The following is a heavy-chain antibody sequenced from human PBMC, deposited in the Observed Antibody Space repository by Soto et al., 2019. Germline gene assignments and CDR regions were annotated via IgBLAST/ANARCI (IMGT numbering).Heavy chain of an antibody. V-gene: IGHV4-4*07. J-gene: IGHJ4*02. Sequence: PSETLSLTCTVSGGSISSYYWSWIRQPAGKGLEWIGRIYTSGSTNYNPSLKSRVTMSVDTSKNQFSLKLSSVTAADTAVYYCAREGSSGWRPHYFDYWGQGTLVTVS. CDR2: IYTSGST. CDR1: GGSISSYY. D-gene: IGHD6-19*01. CDR3: AREGSSGWRPHYFDY.